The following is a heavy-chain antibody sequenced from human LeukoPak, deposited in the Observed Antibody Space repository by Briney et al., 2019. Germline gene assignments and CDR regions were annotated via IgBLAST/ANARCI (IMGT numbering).Heavy chain of an antibody. CDR2: IRYDGSDK. CDR1: GFTFSDYG. CDR3: AREGIVVVPADHGLDY. J-gene: IGHJ4*02. D-gene: IGHD2-2*01. V-gene: IGHV3-30*02. Sequence: GGSLRLSCAASGFTFSDYGMHWVRQAPGKGLEWLAFIRYDGSDKYYADSVKGRFTISRDNSKNTLFLQMNGLRAEDTAVYYCAREGIVVVPADHGLDYWGQGTLVTVSS.